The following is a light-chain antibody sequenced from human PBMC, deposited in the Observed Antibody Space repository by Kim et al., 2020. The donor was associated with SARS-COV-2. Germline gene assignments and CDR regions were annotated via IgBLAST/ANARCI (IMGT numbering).Light chain of an antibody. CDR2: AAS. V-gene: IGKV1-17*01. J-gene: IGKJ1*01. CDR3: LQHNSYPWT. CDR1: QATRDD. Sequence: ASVGDRVTISCRASQATRDDLGWYQQKPGKAPKRLIDAASSLQSGVPSRFSGSGTGTEFTLTISCLQPEDFATYYCLQHNSYPWTFGQGTKVDIK.